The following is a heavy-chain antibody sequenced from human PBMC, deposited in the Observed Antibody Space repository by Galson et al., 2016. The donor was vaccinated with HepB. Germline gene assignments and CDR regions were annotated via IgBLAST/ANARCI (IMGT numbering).Heavy chain of an antibody. Sequence: SLRLSCAASGVTVSNNYMSWVRQAPGRGLEWVSVIYRGGDTFYADSVKGSFTISRDNPKNKLYLQMNSLRAEDTAVYYCARDTWTWNGGQGTRVTVSS. CDR3: ARDTWTWN. CDR1: GVTVSNNY. CDR2: IYRGGDT. D-gene: IGHD3/OR15-3a*01. V-gene: IGHV3-66*01. J-gene: IGHJ4*02.